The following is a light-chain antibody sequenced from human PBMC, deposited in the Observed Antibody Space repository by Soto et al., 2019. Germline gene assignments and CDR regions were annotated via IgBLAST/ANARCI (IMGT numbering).Light chain of an antibody. CDR3: HQYNSYSWT. Sequence: DIRMTQSPSTLSTSVGARVTITCRASQNIRGWLAWYQQKPGKAPKLLIYDASTLESGVPSRFSGSGSGTEFTLTISSLQPDDFATSYCHQYNSYSWTFGQGTKVDIK. V-gene: IGKV1-5*01. CDR1: QNIRGW. CDR2: DAS. J-gene: IGKJ1*01.